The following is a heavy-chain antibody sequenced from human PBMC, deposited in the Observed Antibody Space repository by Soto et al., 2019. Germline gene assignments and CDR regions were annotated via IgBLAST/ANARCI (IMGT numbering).Heavy chain of an antibody. CDR2: IRGDGIII. J-gene: IGHJ4*02. Sequence: GGSLRLSCEASGFTFSSYWMHWAREAPGKGLVWVSSIRGDGIIITHADSVKGRFAVSRDNGKNTLYLQMNSLRAEDTAVYYCVREDCGGGLCKRFDYWGQGTPVTVSS. D-gene: IGHD2-15*01. V-gene: IGHV3-74*03. CDR1: GFTFSSYW. CDR3: VREDCGGGLCKRFDY.